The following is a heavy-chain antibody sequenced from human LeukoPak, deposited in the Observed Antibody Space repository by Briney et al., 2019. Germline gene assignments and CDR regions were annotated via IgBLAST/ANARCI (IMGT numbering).Heavy chain of an antibody. CDR1: GGSISSYY. D-gene: IGHD1-26*01. J-gene: IGHJ4*02. CDR3: ARDRGGSYYFDY. Sequence: PSETLSLTCTVSGGSISSYYWSWIRQPPGKGLEWIGYIYYSGSTNYNPSFKSRVTISVDTSKNQFSLKLSSVTAADTAVYYCARDRGGSYYFDYWGQGTLVTVSS. CDR2: IYYSGST. V-gene: IGHV4-59*01.